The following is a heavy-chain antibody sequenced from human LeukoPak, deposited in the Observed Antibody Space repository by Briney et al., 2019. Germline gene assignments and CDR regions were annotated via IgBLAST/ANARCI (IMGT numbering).Heavy chain of an antibody. CDR1: GGSIGWDY. D-gene: IGHD3-22*01. Sequence: SETLSLTCTVSGGSIGWDYWSWIRQSAGKGLEWIGRIYKSGSTNYNPSFRSRVTMSVDTSKNQFSLSVASVTAADTAVYYCAREEYFQDSNGYSYYFHSWGQGSLVTVSS. CDR2: IYKSGST. CDR3: AREEYFQDSNGYSYYFHS. J-gene: IGHJ4*02. V-gene: IGHV4-4*07.